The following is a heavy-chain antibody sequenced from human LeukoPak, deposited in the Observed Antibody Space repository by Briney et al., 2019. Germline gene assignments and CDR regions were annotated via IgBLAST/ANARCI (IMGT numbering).Heavy chain of an antibody. J-gene: IGHJ6*03. V-gene: IGHV3-48*01. CDR2: ISSSSSTI. CDR3: ARQQLPLLYYYYYMDV. CDR1: GFTFSSYS. Sequence: GGSLRLSCAASGFTFSSYSMNWVRQAPGKGLEWVSYISSSSSTIYYADSVKGRFTISRDNSKNTLYLQMNSLRAEDTAVYYCARQQLPLLYYYYYMDVWGKGTTVTVSS. D-gene: IGHD2-15*01.